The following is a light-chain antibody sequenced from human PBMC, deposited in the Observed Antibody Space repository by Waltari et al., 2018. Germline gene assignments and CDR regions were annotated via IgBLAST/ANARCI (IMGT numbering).Light chain of an antibody. J-gene: IGLJ2*01. CDR3: QSFDGRRTL. CDR1: ISNIGAGYD. Sequence: QSVLTQPPSVSAAPGRRVTISCTGDISNIGAGYDVHWYQQLPERSPKLLIYGNNNGTSGVPDRFSATRSGTSASLAITGRQAEDEADYYCQSFDGRRTLFGGGTKLTVL. V-gene: IGLV1-40*01. CDR2: GNN.